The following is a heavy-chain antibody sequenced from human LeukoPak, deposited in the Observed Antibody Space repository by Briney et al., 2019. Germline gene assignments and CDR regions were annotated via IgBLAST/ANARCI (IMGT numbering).Heavy chain of an antibody. CDR3: AKPGISGAPRGYYYYYMDV. D-gene: IGHD1-26*01. Sequence: GGSLRLSCAASGFTFDDYAMHWVRQAPGKGLEWVSLISWDGGSTYYADSVKGRFTISRDNSKNSLYLQMNSLRAEDTALYYCAKPGISGAPRGYYYYYMDVWGKGTTVTVSS. CDR1: GFTFDDYA. J-gene: IGHJ6*03. CDR2: ISWDGGST. V-gene: IGHV3-43D*03.